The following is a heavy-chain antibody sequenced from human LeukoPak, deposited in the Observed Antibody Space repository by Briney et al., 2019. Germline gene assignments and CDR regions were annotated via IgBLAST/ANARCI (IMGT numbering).Heavy chain of an antibody. V-gene: IGHV4-59*12. CDR1: GGSISSYY. CDR2: IYYSGST. Sequence: SETLSLTCTVSGGSISSYYWSWIRQPPGKGLEWIGYIYYSGSTNYNPSLKSRVTISVDTSKNQFSLKLSSVTAADTAVYYCASGQYYYDSSGYYEATFDIWGQGTMVTVSS. CDR3: ASGQYYYDSSGYYEATFDI. D-gene: IGHD3-22*01. J-gene: IGHJ3*02.